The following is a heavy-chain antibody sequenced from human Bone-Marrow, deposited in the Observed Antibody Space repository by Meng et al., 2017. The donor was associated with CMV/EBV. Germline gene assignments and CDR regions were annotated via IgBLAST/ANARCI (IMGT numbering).Heavy chain of an antibody. CDR2: IHYSGST. CDR3: ARDPSRSGVYGYYYGMDV. Sequence: SETLSLTCTVSGDSIRNYYWNWIRQPPGKGLEWIGFIHYSGSTNYNPSLKSRVTMSVETSKDQISLKLNSVTAADTAMYFCARDPSRSGVYGYYYGMDVWGQGTTVTVSS. V-gene: IGHV4-59*01. CDR1: GDSIRNYY. J-gene: IGHJ6*02. D-gene: IGHD3-3*01.